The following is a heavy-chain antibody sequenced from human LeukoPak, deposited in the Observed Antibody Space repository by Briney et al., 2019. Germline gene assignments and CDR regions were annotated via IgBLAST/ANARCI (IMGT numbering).Heavy chain of an antibody. V-gene: IGHV3-30-3*01. J-gene: IGHJ4*02. Sequence: GRSLKLSCAASGFTFSSYAMHWVRQAPGKGLEWVAVISYDGSNKYYADSVKGRFTISRDNSKNTLYLQMNSLRAEDTAVYYCAREWILGPFDYWGQGTLVTVSS. D-gene: IGHD5-12*01. CDR1: GFTFSSYA. CDR3: AREWILGPFDY. CDR2: ISYDGSNK.